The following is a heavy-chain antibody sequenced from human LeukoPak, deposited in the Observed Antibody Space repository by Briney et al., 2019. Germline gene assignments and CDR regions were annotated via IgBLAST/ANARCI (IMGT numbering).Heavy chain of an antibody. Sequence: GSSVKVSCKASGGTFSSYAISWVRQAPGQGLEWMGGIIPIFGTANYAQKFQGRVTITADESTSTAYMELSSLRSEDTAVYYCARGLNQLLTEWAFDYWGQGTLVTVSS. CDR3: ARGLNQLLTEWAFDY. CDR2: IIPIFGTA. J-gene: IGHJ4*02. V-gene: IGHV1-69*13. D-gene: IGHD2-2*01. CDR1: GGTFSSYA.